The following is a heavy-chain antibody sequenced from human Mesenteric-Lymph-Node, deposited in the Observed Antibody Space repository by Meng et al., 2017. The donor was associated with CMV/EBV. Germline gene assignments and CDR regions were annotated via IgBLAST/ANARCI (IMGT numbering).Heavy chain of an antibody. CDR1: GGSSSSRNYY. V-gene: IGHV4-39*07. CDR2: IYFSGST. J-gene: IGHJ5*02. Sequence: TVTGGSSSSRNYYKGWIRQAAGKGLEWIGSIYFSGSTYYNPSLKSRVYISVDTSKNQFSLKLDSVTAADTAVYYCAREGDEHQNWFDPWGQGTLVTVSS. CDR3: AREGDEHQNWFDP.